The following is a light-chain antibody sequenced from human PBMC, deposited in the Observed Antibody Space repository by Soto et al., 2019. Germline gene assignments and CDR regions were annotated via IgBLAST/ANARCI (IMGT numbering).Light chain of an antibody. CDR1: QSVSSSY. CDR2: AAS. V-gene: IGKV3-20*01. CDR3: QQYGSSPGNT. Sequence: EIVLTQSPGTLSLSPGERATLSCRASQSVSSSYLAWYQQKPGQAPGLLIYAASNRATGIPDRFSGSVSGTDFTLTISRLEPEDFAVYYCQQYGSSPGNTFGQGTKLEIK. J-gene: IGKJ2*01.